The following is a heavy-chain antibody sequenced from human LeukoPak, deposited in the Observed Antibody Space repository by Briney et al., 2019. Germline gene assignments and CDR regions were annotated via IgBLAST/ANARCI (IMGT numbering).Heavy chain of an antibody. J-gene: IGHJ3*02. V-gene: IGHV4-30-4*01. CDR3: ARESPPDAFDI. Sequence: SQTLSLTCTVSGGSIGDYYWSWIRQPPGQGLEWLGYIHYSGNTYYNPSLKSRLIISRDASKNQFSLNLSSVTAADTAVYYCARESPPDAFDIWGRGTVVTVSS. CDR1: GGSIGDYY. CDR2: IHYSGNT.